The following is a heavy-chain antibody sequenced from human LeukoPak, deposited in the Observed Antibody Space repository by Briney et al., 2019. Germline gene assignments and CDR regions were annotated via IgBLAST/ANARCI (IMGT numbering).Heavy chain of an antibody. Sequence: GGSLRLSCAASGFTFSSYSMNWVRQAPGKGLEWVSSISSSSSYIYYADSVKGRFTISRDNAKNSLYLQMNSLRAEDTAVYYCARGGGWNYPKDYWGQGTLVTVSS. V-gene: IGHV3-21*01. CDR2: ISSSSSYI. CDR3: ARGGGWNYPKDY. D-gene: IGHD1-7*01. CDR1: GFTFSSYS. J-gene: IGHJ4*02.